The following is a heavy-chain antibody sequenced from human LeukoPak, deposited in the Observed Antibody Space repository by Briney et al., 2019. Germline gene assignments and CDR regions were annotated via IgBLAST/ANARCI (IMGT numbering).Heavy chain of an antibody. J-gene: IGHJ4*02. CDR1: GFTFSRYW. Sequence: GGSLRLSCADSGFTFSRYWMHWVRQTPGKGLVWVSCISADGSVTSYADSVKGRFTISRDNAKNTLYLQMNSLRAEDTAVYYCARRIQGMAPYYFDYWGQGTLVTVSS. D-gene: IGHD5-24*01. CDR2: ISADGSVT. V-gene: IGHV3-74*01. CDR3: ARRIQGMAPYYFDY.